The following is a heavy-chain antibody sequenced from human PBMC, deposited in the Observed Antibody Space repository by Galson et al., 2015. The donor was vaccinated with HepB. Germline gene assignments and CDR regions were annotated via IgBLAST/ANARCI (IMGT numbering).Heavy chain of an antibody. CDR3: ARLPHGDYVFDI. CDR2: ISSSSSYT. D-gene: IGHD4-17*01. Sequence: SLRLSCAASGFTFSDYYMSWIRQAPGKGLEWVSYISSSSSYTNYADSVKGRFTISRDNAKNSLYLQMSSLKASDTAMYYCARLPHGDYVFDIWGQGTMVTVSS. CDR1: GFTFSDYY. J-gene: IGHJ3*02. V-gene: IGHV3-11*03.